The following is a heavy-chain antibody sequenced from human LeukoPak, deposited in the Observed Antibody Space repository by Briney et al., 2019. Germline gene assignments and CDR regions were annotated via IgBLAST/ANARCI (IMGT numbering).Heavy chain of an antibody. Sequence: GGSLRLSCAASGFTFSSYWMTWVRQAPGKGLEWVAHIKQDGSEKNYVDSVKGRFTISRDNAKNLLLLQMDGLRAEDTAVYYCARDKMTGDSYFDYWGQGILVTVSS. CDR1: GFTFSSYW. CDR3: ARDKMTGDSYFDY. CDR2: IKQDGSEK. V-gene: IGHV3-7*01. J-gene: IGHJ4*02. D-gene: IGHD7-27*01.